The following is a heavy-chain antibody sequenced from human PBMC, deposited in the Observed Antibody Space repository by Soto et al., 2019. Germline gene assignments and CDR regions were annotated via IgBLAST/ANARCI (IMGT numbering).Heavy chain of an antibody. V-gene: IGHV4-30-4*01. CDR1: GGSISSGDYY. J-gene: IGHJ5*02. CDR2: IYYSGST. D-gene: IGHD6-13*01. Sequence: PSETLSLTCTVSGGSISSGDYYWSWIRQPPGKGLEWIGYIYYSGSTYYNPSLKSRVTISVDTSKNQFSLKLSSVTAADTAVYYCARATGYSSSWYMHWFDPWGQGTLVTVSS. CDR3: ARATGYSSSWYMHWFDP.